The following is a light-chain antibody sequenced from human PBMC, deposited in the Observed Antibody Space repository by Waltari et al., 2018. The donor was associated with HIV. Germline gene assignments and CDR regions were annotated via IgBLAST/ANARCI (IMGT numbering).Light chain of an antibody. CDR3: QQSFSSPLS. Sequence: DIQMTQSPSSLSASVGDRVTIDCRASQSISFSLNWYQQKPGKVPKLLISAASTLQSGVPSRFSGSGSGTDFTLTIDSLQPDDFATYYCQQSFSSPLSFGPGTNVDIK. V-gene: IGKV1-39*01. J-gene: IGKJ3*01. CDR1: QSISFS. CDR2: AAS.